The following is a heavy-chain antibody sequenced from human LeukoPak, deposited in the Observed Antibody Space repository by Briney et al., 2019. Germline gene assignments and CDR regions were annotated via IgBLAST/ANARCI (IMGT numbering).Heavy chain of an antibody. Sequence: SVTLSLTCTVSGGAISNTYWTWIRQPPGKGLELVGYFFHTGSANYNPSLKSRVTISEDTSKNQFSLKLSSVTAADTAVYYCARGPELRYLNWLSQYNYFYGLDVWGQGTTVTVSS. CDR2: FFHTGSA. J-gene: IGHJ6*02. CDR3: ARGPELRYLNWLSQYNYFYGLDV. V-gene: IGHV4-59*01. D-gene: IGHD3-9*01. CDR1: GGAISNTY.